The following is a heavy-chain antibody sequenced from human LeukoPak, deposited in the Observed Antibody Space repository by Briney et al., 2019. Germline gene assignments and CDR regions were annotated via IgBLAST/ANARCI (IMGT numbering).Heavy chain of an antibody. J-gene: IGHJ4*02. Sequence: GGSLRLSCAASGFTFSSYEMNWVHQAPGKGLEWVSYISSSGSTIYYADSVKGRFTISRDNAKNSLYLQMNSLRAEDTAVYYCARGGRDGYDFDYWGQGTLVTVSS. CDR1: GFTFSSYE. CDR3: ARGGRDGYDFDY. D-gene: IGHD5-12*01. CDR2: ISSSGSTI. V-gene: IGHV3-48*03.